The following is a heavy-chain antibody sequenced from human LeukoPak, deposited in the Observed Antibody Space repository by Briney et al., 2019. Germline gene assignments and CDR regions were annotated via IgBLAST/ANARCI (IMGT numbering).Heavy chain of an antibody. J-gene: IGHJ4*02. CDR2: IYYSGST. D-gene: IGHD6-6*01. CDR3: ARGGSSSSGAYFDY. CDR1: GGSISSSSYY. V-gene: IGHV4-39*01. Sequence: SETLSLTCTVSGGSISSSSYYWGWIRQPPGKGLEWIGSIYYSGSTYYNPSLKSRVTISVDTSKNQFSLKLSSVTAADTAVYYCARGGSSSSGAYFDYWGQGTLVTVSS.